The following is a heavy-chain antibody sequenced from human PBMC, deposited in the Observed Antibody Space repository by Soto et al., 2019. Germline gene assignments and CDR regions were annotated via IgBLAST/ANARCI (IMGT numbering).Heavy chain of an antibody. CDR3: AREKVGTTFFDN. J-gene: IGHJ4*02. D-gene: IGHD1-1*01. CDR2: IYPSVSS. CDR1: GFAISRGYY. V-gene: IGHV4-38-2*02. Sequence: SETLSLTCNVYGFAISRGYYWSWVRQPPGKGLEWIGSIYPSVSSYHNPSLESRLTLSIDTSKNQFTLNLASVTAADTALYYCAREKVGTTFFDNWGQGTQVTVSS.